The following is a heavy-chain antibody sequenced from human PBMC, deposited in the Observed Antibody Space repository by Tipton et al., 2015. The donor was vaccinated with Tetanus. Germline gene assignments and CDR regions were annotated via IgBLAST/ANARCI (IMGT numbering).Heavy chain of an antibody. V-gene: IGHV4-31*03. CDR2: IYYYTERT. CDR3: ARGLPREPLYFDY. Sequence: TLSLTCNVSGASINAGGYLWTWVCQHPGKGLEWIGNIYYYTERTSHTPSLDGRVGISVDTSKNHFSLRLTSVTAADTAVYYCARGLPREPLYFDYWGQGKQVIVSS. D-gene: IGHD1-26*01. J-gene: IGHJ4*02. CDR1: GASINAGGYL.